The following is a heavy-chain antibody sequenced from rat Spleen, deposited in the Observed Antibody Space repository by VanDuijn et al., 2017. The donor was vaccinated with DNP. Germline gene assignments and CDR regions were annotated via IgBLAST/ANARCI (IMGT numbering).Heavy chain of an antibody. CDR2: IDIKTHNYAT. CDR3: TGFDY. CDR1: GFDFNSYV. V-gene: IGHV10-4*01. Sequence: EVQLVESGGGLVQPKGSLKLSCAASGFDFNSYVMSWVRQAPGKGLDWVASIDIKTHNYATLYADSVEERFTISRDDSQSMVYLQMNNLKTGDTALYYCTGFDYWGQGVMVTVSS. J-gene: IGHJ2*01.